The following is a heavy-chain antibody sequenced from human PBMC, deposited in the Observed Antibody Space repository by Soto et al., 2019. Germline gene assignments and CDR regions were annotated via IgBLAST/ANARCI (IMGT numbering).Heavy chain of an antibody. J-gene: IGHJ4*02. CDR3: ARTSIAAAGTNYNY. D-gene: IGHD6-13*01. CDR1: GYTFTSCG. CDR2: ISAYNGNT. Sequence: ASVKVSCKASGYTFTSCGISWVRQAPGQGLEWMGWISAYNGNTNYAQKLQGRVTMTTDTSTSTAYMELRSLRSDDTAVYYCARTSIAAAGTNYNYWGQGTLVTVSS. V-gene: IGHV1-18*01.